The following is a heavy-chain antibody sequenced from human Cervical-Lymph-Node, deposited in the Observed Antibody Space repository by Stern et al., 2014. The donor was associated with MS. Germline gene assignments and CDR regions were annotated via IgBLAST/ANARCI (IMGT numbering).Heavy chain of an antibody. CDR2: IDPNSGGT. J-gene: IGHJ6*02. Sequence: VQLVESGAEVKKPGASVKVSCKASGYSFTAYYMHWVRQAPGQGLEWMRWIDPNSGGTKSAQNLQGRVTMTRNASISPFYMELSGLTSDDTAVFYCAREQHSMDVWGQGTTVTVSS. CDR1: GYSFTAYY. V-gene: IGHV1-2*02. CDR3: AREQHSMDV.